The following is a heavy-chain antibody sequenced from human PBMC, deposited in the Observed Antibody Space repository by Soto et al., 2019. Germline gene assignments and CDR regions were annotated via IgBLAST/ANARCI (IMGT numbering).Heavy chain of an antibody. CDR3: GRNYYNDY. CDR1: GFTVSSTY. J-gene: IGHJ4*02. CDR2: IYSGGTT. Sequence: EVQLVESGGDLVQPGGSLRLSCAASGFTVSSTYMTWVRQAPGKGLEWVSVIYSGGTTYYADSVKGRFTISRDNSKNTLYLQMNSLRVKDTAVYYCGRNYYNDYWGQGTLVTVSS. V-gene: IGHV3-66*01.